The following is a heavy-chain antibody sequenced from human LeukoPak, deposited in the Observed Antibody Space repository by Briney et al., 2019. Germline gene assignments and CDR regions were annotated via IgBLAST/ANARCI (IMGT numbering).Heavy chain of an antibody. D-gene: IGHD1-7*01. CDR1: GFTFSSYG. V-gene: IGHV3-30*03. CDR2: ISYDGSNK. CDR3: ARESITGTVTLDY. J-gene: IGHJ4*02. Sequence: PGGSLRLSCAASGFTFSSYGMHWVRQAPGKGLEWVAVISYDGSNKYYADSVKGRFTISRDNSKNTLYLQMNSLRAEDTAVYYCARESITGTVTLDYWGQGTLVTVSS.